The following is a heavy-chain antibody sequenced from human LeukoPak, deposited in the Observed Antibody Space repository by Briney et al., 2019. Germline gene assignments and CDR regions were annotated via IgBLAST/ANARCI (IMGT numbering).Heavy chain of an antibody. D-gene: IGHD5-12*01. CDR2: IIPIFGTA. J-gene: IGHJ4*02. CDR1: GGTFSSYA. V-gene: IGHV1-69*06. CDR3: ARGLFGRISASGYDTYYFDY. Sequence: GASVKVSCKASGGTFSSYAISWVRQAPGQGLEWMGGIIPIFGTANYAQKFQGRVTITADKSTSTAYMELSSLRSEDTAVYYCARGLFGRISASGYDTYYFDYWGQGTLVTVSS.